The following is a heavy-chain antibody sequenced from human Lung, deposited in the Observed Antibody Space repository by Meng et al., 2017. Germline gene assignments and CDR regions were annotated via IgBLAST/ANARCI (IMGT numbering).Heavy chain of an antibody. CDR2: IYYSGST. D-gene: IGHD3-10*01. Sequence: QLRLQASGPGMVKPSEPLSLTCPVSGGSISSSSYYWGWIRQPPGKGLEWIGSIYYSGSTYYNPSLKSRVTISVDTSKNQFSLKLSSVTAADTAVYYCARADYYGSGSRRFDPWGQGTLVTVSS. CDR3: ARADYYGSGSRRFDP. CDR1: GGSISSSSYY. V-gene: IGHV4-39*07. J-gene: IGHJ5*02.